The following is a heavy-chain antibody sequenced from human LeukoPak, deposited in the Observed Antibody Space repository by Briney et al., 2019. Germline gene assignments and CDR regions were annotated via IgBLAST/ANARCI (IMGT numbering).Heavy chain of an antibody. CDR2: VKHSGRT. Sequence: SETLSLTCAVYGGSLNGYYWSWIRQPPGKGLEWIGGVKHSGRTNYNPYLKSRVIMSVDTSKNQFSLNLNSVTAADTAVYYCARRRDWNDVLDYWGHGTQVTVSS. J-gene: IGHJ4*01. CDR1: GGSLNGYY. D-gene: IGHD1-1*01. V-gene: IGHV4-34*01. CDR3: ARRRDWNDVLDY.